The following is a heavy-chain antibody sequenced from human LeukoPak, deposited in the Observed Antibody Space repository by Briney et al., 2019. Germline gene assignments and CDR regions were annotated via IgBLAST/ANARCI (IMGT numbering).Heavy chain of an antibody. CDR2: IYYSGST. V-gene: IGHV4-39*01. CDR1: GGSISSSGYY. Sequence: PSETLSLTCTVSGGSISSSGYYWGWIRQPPGKGLEWIASIYYSGSTYYNPSLKSRVTISVDTSKNQLSLKLSSLTAADTAVYYCARRGSSWSQFDPWGQGTLVTVSS. CDR3: ARRGSSWSQFDP. J-gene: IGHJ5*02. D-gene: IGHD6-13*01.